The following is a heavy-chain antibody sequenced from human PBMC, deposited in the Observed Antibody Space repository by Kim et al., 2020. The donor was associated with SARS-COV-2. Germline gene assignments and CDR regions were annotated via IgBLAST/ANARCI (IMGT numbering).Heavy chain of an antibody. CDR2: IWYDGSNK. CDR1: GFTFSSYG. D-gene: IGHD2-21*01. Sequence: GGSLRLSCAASGFTFSSYGMHWVRQAPGKGLEWVAVIWYDGSNKYYADSVKGRFTISRDNSKNTLYLQMNSLRAEDTAVYYCVREHSRDYYYGMDVWGQGTTVTVSS. CDR3: VREHSRDYYYGMDV. V-gene: IGHV3-33*01. J-gene: IGHJ6*02.